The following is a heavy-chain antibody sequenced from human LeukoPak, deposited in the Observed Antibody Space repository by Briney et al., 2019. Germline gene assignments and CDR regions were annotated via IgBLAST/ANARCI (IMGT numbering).Heavy chain of an antibody. CDR1: GFTFSSHD. CDR3: ARDPSWDLPPDY. Sequence: GGSLRLSCAASGFTFSSHDMHWVRQPTGRGLEWVSTIGIAGDTYYPDSVKGRFTISRDNAKSSLYLQMNSLRAEDTAVYYCARDPSWDLPPDYWGQGTLVTVSS. D-gene: IGHD1-26*01. V-gene: IGHV3-13*01. CDR2: IGIAGDT. J-gene: IGHJ4*02.